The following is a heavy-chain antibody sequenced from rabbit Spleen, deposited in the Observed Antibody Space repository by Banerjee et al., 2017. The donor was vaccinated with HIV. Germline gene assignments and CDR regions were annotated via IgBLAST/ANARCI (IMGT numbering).Heavy chain of an antibody. Sequence: QEQLVESVGGLVQPEGSLTLTCKASGFSFGDRDVMCWVRQAPGKGLEWIACIPAATAKPVYATWAKGRFTISRTSSTTVTLRMTSLTAADTATYFCTRDLVGVIGWNFYLWGQGTLVTVS. CDR2: IPAATAKP. J-gene: IGHJ4*01. CDR3: TRDLVGVIGWNFYL. V-gene: IGHV1S45*01. CDR1: GFSFGDRDV. D-gene: IGHD1-1*01.